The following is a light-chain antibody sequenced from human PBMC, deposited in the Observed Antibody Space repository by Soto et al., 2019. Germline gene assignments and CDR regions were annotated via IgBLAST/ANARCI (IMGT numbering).Light chain of an antibody. CDR2: DAS. CDR1: QSVSSF. J-gene: IGKJ3*01. V-gene: IGKV3-11*01. Sequence: EVVLTQSLDTLSLSPGERATLSCRASQSVSSFLAWYQQKPGQAPRLLIYDASNRATGIPARFSGSGSGTDFTLTISSLEPEDFAVYYCQHRSSWPGAFGPGTKVDIK. CDR3: QHRSSWPGA.